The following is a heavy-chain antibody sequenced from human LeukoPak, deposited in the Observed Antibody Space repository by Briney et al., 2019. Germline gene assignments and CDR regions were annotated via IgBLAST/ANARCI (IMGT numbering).Heavy chain of an antibody. J-gene: IGHJ3*02. CDR3: AKAPQLPAAIVGAFDI. D-gene: IGHD2-2*01. Sequence: GGSLRLSCAASGFTFSSYGMHWVRQAPGKGLEWVAFIRYDGSNKYYADSVKGRFTISRDNSKNTLYLQMNSLRAEDTAVYYCAKAPQLPAAIVGAFDICGQGTMVTVSS. CDR2: IRYDGSNK. CDR1: GFTFSSYG. V-gene: IGHV3-30*02.